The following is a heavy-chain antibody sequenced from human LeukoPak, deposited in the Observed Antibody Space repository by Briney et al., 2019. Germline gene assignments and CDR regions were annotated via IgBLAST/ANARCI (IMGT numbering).Heavy chain of an antibody. Sequence: SETLSLTCTVSGGSISSYYWSWIRQPPGKGLEWIGYIYYSGSTNYNPSLKSRVTISVDTSKNQFSLKLSSVTAADTAVYYCARGSGSSLDAFDIWGQGTMVTVSS. CDR2: IYYSGST. CDR1: GGSISSYY. CDR3: ARGSGSSLDAFDI. D-gene: IGHD6-13*01. J-gene: IGHJ3*02. V-gene: IGHV4-59*08.